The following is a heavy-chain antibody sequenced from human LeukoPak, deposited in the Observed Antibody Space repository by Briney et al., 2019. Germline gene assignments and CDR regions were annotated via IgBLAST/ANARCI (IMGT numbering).Heavy chain of an antibody. CDR3: ARNRPYVGNPGLDS. Sequence: SETLSLTCTVSGGSISSYYWSWVRQPAGKGLGWIGRIYTTGSTNYNPSLKSRVTMPVDTSKNQFSLNLTSVTAADTAVYYCARNRPYVGNPGLDSWGGGTLVTVS. V-gene: IGHV4-4*07. J-gene: IGHJ4*02. CDR2: IYTTGST. D-gene: IGHD3-10*02. CDR1: GGSISSYY.